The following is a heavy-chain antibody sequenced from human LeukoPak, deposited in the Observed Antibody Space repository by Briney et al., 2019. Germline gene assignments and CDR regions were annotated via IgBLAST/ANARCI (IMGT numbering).Heavy chain of an antibody. CDR3: ARRARNCWNDKRYYFDY. CDR2: IKHSGST. CDR1: GGSFSGYY. D-gene: IGHD3-3*01. Sequence: SETLSLTCAVYGGSFSGYYWSWIRQPPGKGLEWIGEIKHSGSTNYNPSLKSRVTISVDTSKNQFSLKLSSVTAADTAVYYCARRARNCWNDKRYYFDYWGQGTLVTVSS. V-gene: IGHV4-34*01. J-gene: IGHJ4*02.